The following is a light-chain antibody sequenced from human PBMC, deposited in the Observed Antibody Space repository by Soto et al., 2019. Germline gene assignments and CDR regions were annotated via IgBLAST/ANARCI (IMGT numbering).Light chain of an antibody. J-gene: IGLJ2*01. V-gene: IGLV2-23*02. CDR2: EDT. CDR3: CSYASNSNFV. CDR1: SSIVGSYTL. Sequence: QSALTQPASVSGSPGQSITISCTGTSSIVGSYTLVSWYQQHPGKAPKLMIYEDTKRPSGVSNRFSGSKSGNTASLTISGLQAEDEADYYCCSYASNSNFVFGGGTKVTVL.